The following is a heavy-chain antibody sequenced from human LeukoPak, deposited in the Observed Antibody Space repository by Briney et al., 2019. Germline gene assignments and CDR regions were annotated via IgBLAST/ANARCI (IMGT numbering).Heavy chain of an antibody. V-gene: IGHV3-48*03. CDR2: ISSSGRTI. CDR1: GFTFSSYE. CDR3: ARDEFCGGGCYSHLDY. J-gene: IGHJ4*02. Sequence: GGSLRLSCAASGFTFSSYEMNWVRQAPGKGLEWVSYISSSGRTIYADSVKGRFTISRDNAKNSLYLQMNSLRVEDTAVYYCARDEFCGGGCYSHLDYWGQGTLVTVSS. D-gene: IGHD2-21*02.